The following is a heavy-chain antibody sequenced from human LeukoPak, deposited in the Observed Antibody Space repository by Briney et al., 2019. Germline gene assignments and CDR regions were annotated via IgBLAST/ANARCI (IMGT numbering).Heavy chain of an antibody. CDR3: ARRNHYDSKDIDY. CDR2: ISGGGDDR. Sequence: AGGSLRLSCAASGFTFSSYGMTWVRQAPGKGLEWVSIISGGGDDRYYADSVKGRFTISRDNSKNTLYLQMNSLRAEDTAVYYCARRNHYDSKDIDYWGQGTLVTVSS. V-gene: IGHV3-23*01. J-gene: IGHJ4*02. D-gene: IGHD3-22*01. CDR1: GFTFSSYG.